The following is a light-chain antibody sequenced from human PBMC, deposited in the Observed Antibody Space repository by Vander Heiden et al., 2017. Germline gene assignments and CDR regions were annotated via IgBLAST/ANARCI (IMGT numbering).Light chain of an antibody. V-gene: IGKV3-15*01. CDR1: QSVNSN. CDR3: QQYHDWPFTWT. CDR2: SAT. J-gene: IGKJ1*01. Sequence: EIVMTQSPATLYVSSGERVTLSCGATQSVNSNLAWYQQKRGQAPRLLIYSATSRAPGIPARFSGSGSGTEFTLTISSLQSEDFAIYYGQQYHDWPFTWTFGQGTRVEIK.